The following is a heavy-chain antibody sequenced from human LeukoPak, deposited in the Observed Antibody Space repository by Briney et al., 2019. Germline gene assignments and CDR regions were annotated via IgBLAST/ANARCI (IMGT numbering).Heavy chain of an antibody. CDR1: GFTFSSYA. Sequence: GGSLRLSCAASGFTFSSYAMHWVRQAPGKGLEWVAVIWYDGSNKYYADSVKGRFTISRDNSKNTLYLQMNSLRAEDTAVYYCARDSYYDSSGPSYWGQGTLVTVSS. CDR3: ARDSYYDSSGPSY. D-gene: IGHD3-22*01. J-gene: IGHJ4*02. CDR2: IWYDGSNK. V-gene: IGHV3-33*08.